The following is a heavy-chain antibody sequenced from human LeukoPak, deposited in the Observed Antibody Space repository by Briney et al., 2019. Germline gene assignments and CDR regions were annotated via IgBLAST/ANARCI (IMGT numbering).Heavy chain of an antibody. D-gene: IGHD3-10*02. V-gene: IGHV3-43*01. CDR1: GFTFDDYT. J-gene: IGHJ6*04. CDR3: AELGITMIGGV. CDR2: TRWDGGST. Sequence: SGGSLRLSCAASGFTFDDYTMHWVRQAPGKGLEWVSLTRWDGGSTYYADSVKGRFTISRDNSKNSLYLQMNSLRAEDTAVYYCAELGITMIGGVWGKGTTVTISS.